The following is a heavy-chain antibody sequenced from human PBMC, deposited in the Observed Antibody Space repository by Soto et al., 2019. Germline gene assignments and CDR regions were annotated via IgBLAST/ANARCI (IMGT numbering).Heavy chain of an antibody. D-gene: IGHD4-17*01. CDR3: ARGGYGDYSIRGFDP. V-gene: IGHV4-31*03. Sequence: QVQLQESGPGLVEPSQTLSLTCTVSGASINGGGYYWSWIRQHPGKGLEWMGYIFYSGSTHYYTPSLESRTAISLDTSKNQFSLTLSSVTAADTAVYYCARGGYGDYSIRGFDPWGQGALVTVSS. CDR2: IFYSGSTH. J-gene: IGHJ5*02. CDR1: GASINGGGYY.